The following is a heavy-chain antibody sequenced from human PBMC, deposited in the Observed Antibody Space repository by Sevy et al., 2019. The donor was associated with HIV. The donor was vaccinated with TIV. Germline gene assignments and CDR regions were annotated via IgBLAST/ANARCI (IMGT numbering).Heavy chain of an antibody. CDR2: ISYEGSDE. J-gene: IGHJ6*02. CDR3: AKDMALNYYGSGSYYNTQDGMDV. D-gene: IGHD3-10*01. Sequence: GGSLRLSCAASGFSFSNYAMHWVRQAPGKGLEWVAVISYEGSDEDYSDSVKGRFTISRDNSKNTLSLQMNSLIVEETAVYYCAKDMALNYYGSGSYYNTQDGMDVWGRGTTVTVSS. CDR1: GFSFSNYA. V-gene: IGHV3-30*18.